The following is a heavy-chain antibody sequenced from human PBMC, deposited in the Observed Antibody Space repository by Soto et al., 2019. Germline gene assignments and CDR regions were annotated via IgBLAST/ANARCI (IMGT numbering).Heavy chain of an antibody. Sequence: PSETLSLTCAVSGGSFSRYYWSWIRQPPGKGLEWIGEVFDGVSTIYNPSLQSRVTISIETSKNQFSLELTSVTAADSAVYYCARPHYESNTFYSYFDSWGQGTLVTVSS. CDR3: ARPHYESNTFYSYFDS. CDR1: GGSFSRYY. J-gene: IGHJ4*02. D-gene: IGHD3-22*01. CDR2: VFDGVST. V-gene: IGHV4-34*12.